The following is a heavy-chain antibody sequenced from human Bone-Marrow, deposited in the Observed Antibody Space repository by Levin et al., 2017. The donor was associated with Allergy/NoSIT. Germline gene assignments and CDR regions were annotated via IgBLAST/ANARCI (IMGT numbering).Heavy chain of an antibody. V-gene: IGHV1-8*01. CDR2: MNPSSTNT. CDR3: ARAVRGHLLSDF. Sequence: ASVKVSCKTSGYIFTSFDIIWVRQATGQGLEWMGWMNPSSTNTGYSQRFQGRVTMTAPTSINTAYMELSSLTSEDTALSFCARAVRGHLLSDFWGQGTQVTVSS. CDR1: GYIFTSFD. D-gene: IGHD3-10*01. J-gene: IGHJ4*02.